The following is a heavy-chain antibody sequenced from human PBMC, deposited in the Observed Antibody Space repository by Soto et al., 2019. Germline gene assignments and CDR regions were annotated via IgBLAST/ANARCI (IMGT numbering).Heavy chain of an antibody. CDR1: GFTFSDYP. V-gene: IGHV3-48*02. J-gene: IGHJ4*02. CDR3: ARETPSFDS. CDR2: IRTISSAI. Sequence: QLVESGGGLVQPGGSLRLSCAASGFTFSDYPMNWVRQAPGKGLEWVSSIRTISSAIYFADSVRGRFTISGDNARNSLYLQMTSLRDEDTAVYYCARETPSFDSWGQGTLVTVSS. D-gene: IGHD2-15*01.